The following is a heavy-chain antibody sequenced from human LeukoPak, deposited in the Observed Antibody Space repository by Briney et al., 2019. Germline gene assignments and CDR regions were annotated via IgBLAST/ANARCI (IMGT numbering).Heavy chain of an antibody. D-gene: IGHD5-12*01. CDR1: GFPFSQFW. J-gene: IGHJ4*02. V-gene: IGHV3-74*01. CDR3: AKEIFSGLLYIDY. Sequence: GSLPPSCAAPGFPFSQFWMHWVRPAPGKGLVWVALIYGDGCFTRYADSVKGRFTISSDNSKNTVYLQMNSLRPEDMAVYYCAKEIFSGLLYIDYWGQGTLVTVSS. CDR2: IYGDGCFT.